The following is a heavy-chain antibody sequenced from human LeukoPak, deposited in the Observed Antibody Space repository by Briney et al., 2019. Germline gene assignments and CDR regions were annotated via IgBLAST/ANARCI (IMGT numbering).Heavy chain of an antibody. CDR2: INHSGST. CDR3: ARVPRDCSGTSCYDWFDP. V-gene: IGHV4-34*01. CDR1: GGSFSGYY. D-gene: IGHD2-2*01. J-gene: IGHJ5*02. Sequence: SETLSLTCGVFGGSFSGYYWNWIRQPPGKGLEWIGEINHSGSTNYNPSLKSRVTISVDTSKNQFSLKLSSVTAADTAVYYCARVPRDCSGTSCYDWFDPWGQGTLVTVSS.